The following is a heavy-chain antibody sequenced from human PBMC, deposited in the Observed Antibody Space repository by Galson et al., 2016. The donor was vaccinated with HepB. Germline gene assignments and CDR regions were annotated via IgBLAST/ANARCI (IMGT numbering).Heavy chain of an antibody. D-gene: IGHD2-2*01. Sequence: SETLSLTCTVYGGSFSGYYWSWIRQPPGKGLEWIGEINDSGSTNYNPSLKSRVTISVDTSKNQFSLKVSSVTAADTAVYYCARRTAMTYYYYGMDVWGQGTTVTVSS. CDR1: GGSFSGYY. CDR3: ARRTAMTYYYYGMDV. CDR2: INDSGST. J-gene: IGHJ6*02. V-gene: IGHV4-34*01.